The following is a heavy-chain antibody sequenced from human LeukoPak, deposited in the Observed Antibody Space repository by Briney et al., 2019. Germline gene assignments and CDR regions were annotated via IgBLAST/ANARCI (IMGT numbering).Heavy chain of an antibody. Sequence: GGSLRLSCAASGFTFKNYGMHWVRQAPGKGLEWVAFIRSDETNKYYSDSVKGRLTISRDNSKNTLYLQMNSLGAEDTAVYYCARDPDDFWSGYFTFDYWGQGTLVTVSS. CDR1: GFTFKNYG. CDR3: ARDPDDFWSGYFTFDY. CDR2: IRSDETNK. D-gene: IGHD3-3*01. V-gene: IGHV3-30*02. J-gene: IGHJ4*02.